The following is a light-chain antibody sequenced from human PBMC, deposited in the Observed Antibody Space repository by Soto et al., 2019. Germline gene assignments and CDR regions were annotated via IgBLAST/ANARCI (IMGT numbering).Light chain of an antibody. CDR2: RNN. V-gene: IGLV1-47*01. CDR3: AAWDDSLSGDV. J-gene: IGLJ1*01. Sequence: QSVLTQPPSASGTPGQRVTISCSGSSSNIGSDYVYWYQQFPGTAPKLLIYRNNQRPSGVPDRFSGSKSGTSASLAISGLRSEVEADYYCAAWDDSLSGDVFGTGTKLTVL. CDR1: SSNIGSDY.